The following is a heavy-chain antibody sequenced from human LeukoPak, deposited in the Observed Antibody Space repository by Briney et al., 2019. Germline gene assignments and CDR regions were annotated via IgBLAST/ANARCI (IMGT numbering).Heavy chain of an antibody. Sequence: ASVKVSCKASGYTFTSYYMHWVRQAPGQGLEWMGIINPSGGSTSYAQKFQGRVTMTRDTSTSTVYMELSSLRSEDTAVYYCARGIAVAGIEGVEDTHYYYGMDVWGQGTTVTVSS. V-gene: IGHV1-46*01. D-gene: IGHD6-19*01. CDR1: GYTFTSYY. CDR2: INPSGGST. J-gene: IGHJ6*02. CDR3: ARGIAVAGIEGVEDTHYYYGMDV.